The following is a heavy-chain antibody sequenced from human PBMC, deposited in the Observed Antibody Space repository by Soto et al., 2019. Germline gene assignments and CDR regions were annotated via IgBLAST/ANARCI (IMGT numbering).Heavy chain of an antibody. V-gene: IGHV3-64*01. Sequence: GGSLRLSCAASGFTFSSYAMHWVRQAPGKGLEYVSAISSNGGSTYYANSVKGRFTISRDNSKNTLYLQMGSLRAEDMAVYYCARAGSGWFSPPYYFDYWGQGTLVTVSS. J-gene: IGHJ4*02. D-gene: IGHD6-19*01. CDR1: GFTFSSYA. CDR2: ISSNGGST. CDR3: ARAGSGWFSPPYYFDY.